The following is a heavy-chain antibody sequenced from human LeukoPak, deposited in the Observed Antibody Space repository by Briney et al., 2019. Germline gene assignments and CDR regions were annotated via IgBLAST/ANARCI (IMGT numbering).Heavy chain of an antibody. CDR1: WDSISSNNL. D-gene: IGHD5-12*01. CDR2: IYHRGST. Sequence: PETLSHTRALSWDSISSNNLWSWVRQTTGKGLEWSGEIYHRGSTTNYNPSLKSRVTMFVDKSKNQFSLKLTSVTAADTAVYYCARVFGGYDGALAYWGQGTLVTVSS. J-gene: IGHJ4*02. V-gene: IGHV4-4*03. CDR3: ARVFGGYDGALAY.